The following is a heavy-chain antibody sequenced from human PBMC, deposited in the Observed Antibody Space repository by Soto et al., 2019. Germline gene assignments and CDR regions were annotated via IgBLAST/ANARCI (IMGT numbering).Heavy chain of an antibody. CDR3: ARQRELVFWFDP. J-gene: IGHJ5*02. V-gene: IGHV4-39*01. CDR2: IYYSGST. CDR1: GGSISSSSYY. Sequence: PSETLSLTCTVSGGSISSSSYYWGWIRQPPGKGLEWTGSIYYSGSTYYNPSLKSRVTISVDTSKNQFSLKLSSVTAADTAVYYCARQRELVFWFDPWGQGTLVTVSS. D-gene: IGHD6-6*01.